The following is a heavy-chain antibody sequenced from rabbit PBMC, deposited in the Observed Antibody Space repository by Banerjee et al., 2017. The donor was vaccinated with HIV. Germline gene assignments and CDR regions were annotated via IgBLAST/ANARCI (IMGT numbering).Heavy chain of an antibody. CDR1: GFSFSSGYD. D-gene: IGHD7-1*01. CDR3: ARDPGYPTTL. V-gene: IGHV1S40*01. J-gene: IGHJ3*01. CDR2: IESDSGST. Sequence: QSFEESGGDLVKPGASLTLTCTGSGFSFSSGYDMCWVRQAPGKGLEWIGYIESDSGSTYYASWAKGRFTISKTSSTTVTPQMTSLTVADTATYFCARDPGYPTTLWGQGTLVTVS.